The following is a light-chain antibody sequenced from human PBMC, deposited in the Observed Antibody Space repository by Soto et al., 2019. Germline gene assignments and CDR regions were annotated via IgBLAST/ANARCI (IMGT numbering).Light chain of an antibody. CDR2: DVS. Sequence: QSALTQPRSVSGSLGQSVTISCTGTSSDVGGYNYVSWYQQYSGKAPKVMIYDVSKRPSGVPDRFSGSKSGNTASLTISGLQAEDEADYYCCSYAASNTFVFGTGTQLTVL. J-gene: IGLJ1*01. CDR3: CSYAASNTFV. CDR1: SSDVGGYNY. V-gene: IGLV2-11*01.